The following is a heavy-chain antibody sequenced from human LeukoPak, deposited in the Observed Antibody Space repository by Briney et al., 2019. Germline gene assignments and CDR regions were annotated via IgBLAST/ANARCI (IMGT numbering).Heavy chain of an antibody. D-gene: IGHD2-15*01. Sequence: PSETLSLTCTVSGGSISSSSYYWGWIRQPPGKGLEWIGSIYYSGSTYYNPSLKSRVTISVDTSKNQFSLKLSSVTAADTAVYYCARDDRQGIVVVVAATRGGIDYWGQGTLVTVSS. CDR2: IYYSGST. J-gene: IGHJ4*02. V-gene: IGHV4-39*07. CDR1: GGSISSSSYY. CDR3: ARDDRQGIVVVVAATRGGIDY.